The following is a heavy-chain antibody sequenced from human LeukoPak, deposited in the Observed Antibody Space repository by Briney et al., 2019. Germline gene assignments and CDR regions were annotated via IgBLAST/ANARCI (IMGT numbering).Heavy chain of an antibody. CDR2: IYYSGST. CDR1: GGSFSGYY. D-gene: IGHD3-22*01. Sequence: SETLSLTCAVYGGSFSGYYWSWIRQHPGKGLEWIGYIYYSGSTYYNPSLKSRVTISVDTSKNQFSLKLSSVTAADTAVYYCARDLGGYYDSSGYYYWGQGTLVTVSS. CDR3: ARDLGGYYDSSGYYY. J-gene: IGHJ4*02. V-gene: IGHV4-31*11.